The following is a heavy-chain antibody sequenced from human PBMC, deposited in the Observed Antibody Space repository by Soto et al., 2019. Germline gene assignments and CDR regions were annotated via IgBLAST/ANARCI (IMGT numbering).Heavy chain of an antibody. D-gene: IGHD6-6*01. Sequence: GGSLRLSCAAPGFTLRNYAMSWVRQAPGKGLEWVSGISGSGGSTHYADSVKGRITISRDNSKNTLFLQMNSLRAEDTAVYYCAKYNGNSSDYYYYYYGMDVWGQGTTVTVSS. J-gene: IGHJ6*02. CDR3: AKYNGNSSDYYYYYYGMDV. V-gene: IGHV3-23*01. CDR1: GFTLRNYA. CDR2: ISGSGGST.